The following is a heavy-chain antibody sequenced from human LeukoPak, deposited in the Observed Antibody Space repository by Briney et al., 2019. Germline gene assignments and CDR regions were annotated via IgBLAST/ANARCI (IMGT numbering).Heavy chain of an antibody. CDR3: ARVGDYGDYFDY. D-gene: IGHD4-17*01. V-gene: IGHV3-53*01. CDR2: IYSGSTT. Sequence: GGSLRLSCAASGFTFNTYTMNWVRQAPGKGLEWVSIIYSGSTTYYADSLKGRFTISRDNSKNTLYLQMNSLRAEDTAMYYCARVGDYGDYFDYWGQGTLVTVSS. J-gene: IGHJ4*02. CDR1: GFTFNTYT.